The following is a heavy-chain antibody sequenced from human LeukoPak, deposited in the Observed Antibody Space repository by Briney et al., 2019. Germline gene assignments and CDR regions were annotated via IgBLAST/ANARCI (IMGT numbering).Heavy chain of an antibody. J-gene: IGHJ4*02. D-gene: IGHD3-3*01. CDR2: ISGSGGST. CDR3: AKDSKVFFWSGYYPY. V-gene: IGHV3-23*01. CDR1: GFTFSSYA. Sequence: GGSLRLSCTASGFTFSSYAMSWVRLAPGKGLEWVSAISGSGGSTNYAASVKGRFTISRDNSKNTLYLQMNSLRAEDTAVYYCAKDSKVFFWSGYYPYWGQGTLVTVSS.